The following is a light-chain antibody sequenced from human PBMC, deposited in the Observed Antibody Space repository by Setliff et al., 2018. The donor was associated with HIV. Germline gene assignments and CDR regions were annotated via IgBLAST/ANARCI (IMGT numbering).Light chain of an antibody. CDR3: CSYAGSTTYV. Sequence: QSALAQPPSVSGSPGQSITISCTGTSSNVGSYNLVSWYQQYAGGAPKLIIFEVSKRPSGVSHRFSASKSGNTASLTISGLQAEDEADYYCCSYAGSTTYVFGTGTKVTVL. CDR2: EVS. CDR1: SSNVGSYNL. V-gene: IGLV2-23*02. J-gene: IGLJ1*01.